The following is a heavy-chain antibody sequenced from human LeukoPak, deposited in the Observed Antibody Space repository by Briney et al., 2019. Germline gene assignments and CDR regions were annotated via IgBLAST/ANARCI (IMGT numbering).Heavy chain of an antibody. V-gene: IGHV4-30-2*01. CDR1: GGSISSGGYS. Sequence: SETLSLTCAVSGGSISSGGYSWSWIRQPPGKGLEWIGYIYHSGSTYYNPSLKSRVTISVDRSKNQFSLKLSSVTAADTAVYYCARAHPGYSSSLLFDYWGQGTLVTVSS. D-gene: IGHD6-13*01. CDR2: IYHSGST. CDR3: ARAHPGYSSSLLFDY. J-gene: IGHJ4*02.